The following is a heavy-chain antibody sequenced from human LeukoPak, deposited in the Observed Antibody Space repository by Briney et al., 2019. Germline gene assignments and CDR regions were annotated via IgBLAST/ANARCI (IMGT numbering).Heavy chain of an antibody. D-gene: IGHD1-7*01. V-gene: IGHV4-34*01. CDR2: INHSGST. CDR1: GGSFSGYY. J-gene: IGHJ4*02. CDR3: ARGITGTTFDH. Sequence: PSEALSLTCAVYGGSFSGYYWSWIRQPPGKGLEWIGEINHSGSTNYNPSLKSRVTISVDTSKNQFSLKLSSVTAADTAVYYCARGITGTTFDHWGQGTLVTVSS.